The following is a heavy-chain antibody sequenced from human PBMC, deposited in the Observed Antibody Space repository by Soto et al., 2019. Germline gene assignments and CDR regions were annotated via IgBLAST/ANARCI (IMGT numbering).Heavy chain of an antibody. Sequence: QVQLVESGGGLVKPGGSLRLSCAASGFTFSDYYMSWIRQAPEKGLEWVSYISSSGSTIYYADSVKGRFTISRDNAKNSLDRQMNTLRADDTAVYYCARARRKEAAAGTSDYWGQGTLVTVSS. CDR1: GFTFSDYY. CDR3: ARARRKEAAAGTSDY. D-gene: IGHD6-13*01. J-gene: IGHJ4*02. CDR2: ISSSGSTI. V-gene: IGHV3-11*01.